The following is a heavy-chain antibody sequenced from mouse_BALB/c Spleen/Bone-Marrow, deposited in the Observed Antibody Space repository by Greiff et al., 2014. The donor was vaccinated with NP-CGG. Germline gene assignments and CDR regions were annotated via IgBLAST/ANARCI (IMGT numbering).Heavy chain of an antibody. CDR3: ARGIYYGNYSDY. CDR2: VNPYNGGT. V-gene: IGHV1-19*01. J-gene: IGHJ2*01. Sequence: VQLQQSGPELVEPGASVKMSCKASGYTFTDYYMDWVKQSHGESFEWIGRVNPYNGGTSYNQKFKGKATLTVDKSSSTAYMELNSLTSEDSAVYYCARGIYYGNYSDYWGQGTTLTVSS. CDR1: GYTFTDYY. D-gene: IGHD2-1*01.